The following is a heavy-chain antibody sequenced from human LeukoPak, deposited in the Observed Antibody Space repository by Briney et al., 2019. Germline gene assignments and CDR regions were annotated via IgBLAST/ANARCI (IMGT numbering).Heavy chain of an antibody. V-gene: IGHV1-8*01. Sequence: ASVKVSCTASGYTFTSYDINWVRQAPGQGLEWMGWMNPNSGNTGYAQKFQGRVTMTRNTSISTAYMELSSLRSEDTAVYYCARHSSSAAYYYYMDVWGKGTTVTVSS. D-gene: IGHD6-6*01. J-gene: IGHJ6*03. CDR1: GYTFTSYD. CDR3: ARHSSSAAYYYYMDV. CDR2: MNPNSGNT.